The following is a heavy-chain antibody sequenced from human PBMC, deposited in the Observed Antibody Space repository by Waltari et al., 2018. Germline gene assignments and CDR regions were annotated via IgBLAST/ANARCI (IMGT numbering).Heavy chain of an antibody. V-gene: IGHV4-34*01. CDR3: ARVPTKDSGDYYYYYGMDV. D-gene: IGHD6-19*01. Sequence: QVQLQQWGAGLLKPSETLSLTCAVYGGSFSGYYWSWIRQPPGQGLEWIGEINHSGSTNYNPSLKSRVTISVDTSKNQFSLKLSSVTAADTAVYYCARVPTKDSGDYYYYYGMDVWGQGTTVTVSS. J-gene: IGHJ6*02. CDR1: GGSFSGYY. CDR2: INHSGST.